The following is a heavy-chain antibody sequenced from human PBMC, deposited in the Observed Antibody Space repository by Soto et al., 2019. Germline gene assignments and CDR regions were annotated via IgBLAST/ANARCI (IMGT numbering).Heavy chain of an antibody. CDR1: GYTFTGYY. CDR3: ARGRDIVVVVAAPGPRRVESRFDP. Sequence: ASVKVSCKASGYTFTGYYIHWVRQAPGQGLEWMGWINPNSGGTNYAQKFQGRVTMTRDTSISTAYMELSRLRSGDTAIYYCARGRDIVVVVAAPGPRRVESRFDPSGQGTLVTVSS. D-gene: IGHD2-15*01. CDR2: INPNSGGT. V-gene: IGHV1-2*02. J-gene: IGHJ5*02.